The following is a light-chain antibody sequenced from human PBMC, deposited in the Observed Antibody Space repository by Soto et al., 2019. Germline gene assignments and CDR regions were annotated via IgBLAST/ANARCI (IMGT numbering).Light chain of an antibody. CDR2: GTG. CDR1: QSVSRSY. Sequence: EIVLTQSPGTLSLSPGQRATLSCRASQSVSRSYLAWYQHKRGQAPRLLMFGTGSRATGIPDRFSGTGSGTDFTLIINRLEPEDFAVYYYQQYSSTPHTFGQGTKLEIK. J-gene: IGKJ2*01. V-gene: IGKV3-20*01. CDR3: QQYSSTPHT.